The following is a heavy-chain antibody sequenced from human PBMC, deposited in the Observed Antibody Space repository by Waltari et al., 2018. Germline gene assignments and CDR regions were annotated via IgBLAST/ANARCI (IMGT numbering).Heavy chain of an antibody. V-gene: IGHV4-38-2*01. CDR1: GYSISSGYY. J-gene: IGHJ4*02. Sequence: QVQLQESGPGLVKPSETLSLTCAVSGYSISSGYYWGWIRQPPGKGLEWIGSIYHSGSTYYNPSLKSRVTISVDTSKNQFSLNLSSVTAADTAVYYCARPAYSSGWYWDYWGQGTLVTVSS. D-gene: IGHD6-19*01. CDR2: IYHSGST. CDR3: ARPAYSSGWYWDY.